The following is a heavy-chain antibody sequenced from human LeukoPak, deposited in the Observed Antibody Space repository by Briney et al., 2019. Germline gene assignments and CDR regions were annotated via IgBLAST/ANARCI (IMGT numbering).Heavy chain of an antibody. CDR2: ISSSSYYI. CDR1: GFTFSSFS. D-gene: IGHD5-18*01. V-gene: IGHV3-21*01. CDR3: ARSRHIQLDAFDI. J-gene: IGHJ3*02. Sequence: GGSLRLSCAASGFTFSSFSMNWVRKAPGKGLKGVSSISSSSYYIYYADSVKGRFTFSRDNAKNSLYLQMNSLRAEDTAVYYCARSRHIQLDAFDIWGQGTEVTVSS.